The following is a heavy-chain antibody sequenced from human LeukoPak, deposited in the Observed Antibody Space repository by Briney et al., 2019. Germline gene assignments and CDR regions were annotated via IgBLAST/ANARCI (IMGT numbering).Heavy chain of an antibody. V-gene: IGHV3-9*01. Sequence: PGGSLRLSWAASGFTFDDYAMHWVRQAPGKGLEWVSGISWNSGSIGYADSVKGRFTISRDNAKNSLYLQMNSLRAEDTALYYCAKAWTRGYCSSTSCPNRYYSGMDVWGQGPTVPVSS. CDR3: AKAWTRGYCSSTSCPNRYYSGMDV. CDR1: GFTFDDYA. J-gene: IGHJ6*02. CDR2: ISWNSGSI. D-gene: IGHD2-2*01.